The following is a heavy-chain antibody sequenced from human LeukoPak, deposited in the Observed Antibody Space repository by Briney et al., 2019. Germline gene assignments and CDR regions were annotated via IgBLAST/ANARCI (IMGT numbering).Heavy chain of an antibody. D-gene: IGHD2/OR15-2a*01. CDR2: IYSGGST. CDR3: ASKILAHLDY. J-gene: IGHJ4*02. V-gene: IGHV3-53*01. CDR1: GFTFSSYW. Sequence: GGSLRLSCAASGFTFSSYWMTWVRQAPGKGLEWVSVIYSGGSTYYADSVKGRFTISRDNSKNTLYLQMNSLRAEDTAMYYCASKILAHLDYWGQGTLVTVSS.